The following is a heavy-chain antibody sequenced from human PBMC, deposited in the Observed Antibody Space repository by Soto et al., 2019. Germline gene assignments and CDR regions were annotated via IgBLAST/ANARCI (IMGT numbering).Heavy chain of an antibody. CDR2: IYYSGST. CDR3: VRDRWDCSGGSCYLYYYYGMDV. V-gene: IGHV4-59*01. CDR1: GGSISSYY. J-gene: IGHJ6*02. Sequence: QVQLQESGPGLVKPSETLSLTCTVSGGSISSYYWSWIRQPPGKGLEWIGYIYYSGSTNYNPSLKSRVTISVDTSKNQFSLKLSSVTAADTAVYYCVRDRWDCSGGSCYLYYYYGMDVWGQGTTVTVSS. D-gene: IGHD2-15*01.